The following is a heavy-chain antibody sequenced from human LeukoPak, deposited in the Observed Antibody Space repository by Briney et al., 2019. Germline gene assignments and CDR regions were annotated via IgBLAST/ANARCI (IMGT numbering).Heavy chain of an antibody. CDR3: ASSYYYDSSGSGNWFDP. CDR1: VGSISSGDYY. V-gene: IGHV4-30-4*01. D-gene: IGHD3-22*01. Sequence: PSETLSLTCTVSVGSISSGDYYWSWIRQPPGKGLEWIGYIYHSGSTYCNPSLKSRVTISVDTSKNPFTLKLSFVTASDTAMYYCASSYYYDSSGSGNWFDPWGQGTLVTVSS. CDR2: IYHSGST. J-gene: IGHJ5*02.